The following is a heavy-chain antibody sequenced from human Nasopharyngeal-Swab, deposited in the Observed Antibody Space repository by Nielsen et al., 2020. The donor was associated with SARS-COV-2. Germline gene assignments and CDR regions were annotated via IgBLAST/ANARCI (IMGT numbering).Heavy chain of an antibody. Sequence: GESLKISCTASGFTFGDYAMNWVRQAPGRGLEWVSAISGADDSTKYADSVKGRFTISRDNSKNTLDLQMNSLRAEDTAMYYCAKDRDSGDDSGEYYHYYGMDVWGQGTSVTVS. J-gene: IGHJ6*02. V-gene: IGHV3-23*01. D-gene: IGHD5-12*01. CDR3: AKDRDSGDDSGEYYHYYGMDV. CDR1: GFTFGDYA. CDR2: ISGADDST.